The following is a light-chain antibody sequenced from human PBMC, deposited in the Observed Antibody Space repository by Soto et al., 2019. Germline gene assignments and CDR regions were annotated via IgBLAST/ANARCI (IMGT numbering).Light chain of an antibody. CDR3: QQYNNWPFT. J-gene: IGKJ5*01. CDR1: QSVRSN. V-gene: IGKV3-15*01. Sequence: EIVMTQSPATLSVSPGARATLSCRASQSVRSNLAWYQQKPGQAPWLLIYGASTRATGIPARFSGSGSGTEFTLTISSLQSEDFAVYYCQQYNNWPFTFGQGTRLEI. CDR2: GAS.